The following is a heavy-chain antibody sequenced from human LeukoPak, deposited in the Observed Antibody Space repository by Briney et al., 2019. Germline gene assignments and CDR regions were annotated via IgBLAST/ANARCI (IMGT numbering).Heavy chain of an antibody. J-gene: IGHJ4*02. V-gene: IGHV3-73*01. Sequence: GGSLRLSCAASGFTFSSYGMSWVRQASGEGLEWVGRIRSKANSYATAYAASVKGRFTISRDDSKNTAYLQMNSLKTEDTAVYYCTRQRPTMTYDYWGQGTLVTVSS. CDR3: TRQRPTMTYDY. CDR1: GFTFSSYG. CDR2: IRSKANSYAT. D-gene: IGHD3-22*01.